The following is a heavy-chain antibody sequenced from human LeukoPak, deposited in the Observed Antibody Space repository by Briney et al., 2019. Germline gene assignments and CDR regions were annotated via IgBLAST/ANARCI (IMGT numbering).Heavy chain of an antibody. V-gene: IGHV3-48*03. CDR3: ARGPSGGNAFGY. CDR1: GFTFSSYE. CDR2: ISSSGSTI. D-gene: IGHD4-23*01. Sequence: PGGSLRLSCAASGFTFSSYEMNWVRQAPGKGLEWVSYISSSGSTIYYADSVKGRFTISRDNAKNSLYLQMNSLRAEDTAVYYCARGPSGGNAFGYRGQGTLVTVSS. J-gene: IGHJ4*02.